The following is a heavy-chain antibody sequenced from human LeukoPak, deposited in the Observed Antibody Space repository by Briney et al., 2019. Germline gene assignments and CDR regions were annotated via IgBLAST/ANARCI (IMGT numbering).Heavy chain of an antibody. Sequence: GASVKVSCKASGYTFTSYGISWVRQAPGQGLEWMGWISAYNGNTNYAQKLQGRVTMTTDTSTSTAYMELRSLRSDDTAVYYCARDPMGYYYYYMDVWGQGTLVTVSS. CDR1: GYTFTSYG. D-gene: IGHD5-24*01. J-gene: IGHJ6*03. CDR3: ARDPMGYYYYYMDV. CDR2: ISAYNGNT. V-gene: IGHV1-18*01.